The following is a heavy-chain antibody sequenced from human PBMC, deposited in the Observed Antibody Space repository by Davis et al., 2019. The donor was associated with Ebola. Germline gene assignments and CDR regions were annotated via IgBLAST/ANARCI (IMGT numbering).Heavy chain of an antibody. V-gene: IGHV1-69*04. CDR3: ARDLGRYDDH. CDR1: GGTFSTYD. J-gene: IGHJ4*02. CDR2: IIPMVGTA. Sequence: AASVKVSCKASGGTFSTYDINWARQAPGQGLEWMGRIIPMVGTATYAQKFQGRVTITADKSTSTAYMEMSGLRSEDTAVYYCARDLGRYDDHWGQGTLVTVSS. D-gene: IGHD1-26*01.